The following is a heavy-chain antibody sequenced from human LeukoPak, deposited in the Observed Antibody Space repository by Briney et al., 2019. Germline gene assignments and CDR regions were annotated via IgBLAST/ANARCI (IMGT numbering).Heavy chain of an antibody. CDR2: ISGSGGST. Sequence: GGSLRLSCAASGSTFSSYAMSWVRQAPGKGLEWVSAISGSGGSTYCADSVKGRFTISRDNSKNTLYLQMNSLRAEDTAVYYCAKTPMHRYYFDYWGQGTLVTVSS. J-gene: IGHJ4*02. V-gene: IGHV3-23*01. CDR1: GSTFSSYA. CDR3: AKTPMHRYYFDY.